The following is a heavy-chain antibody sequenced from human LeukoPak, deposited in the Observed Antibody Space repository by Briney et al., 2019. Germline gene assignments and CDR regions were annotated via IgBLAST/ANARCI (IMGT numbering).Heavy chain of an antibody. CDR1: GYSFTSYW. D-gene: IGHD2-2*01. CDR3: ARRSLHDPPSGTSWSV. Sequence: KHGESLKISCKGSGYSFTSYWIGWVRQMPGKGLEWMGIIYPADSDTRYSPSFRGQVTISADKSISTAYLQWGSLKASDTAMYYCARRSLHDPPSGTSWSVWGQGTLVTVSS. J-gene: IGHJ4*02. V-gene: IGHV5-51*01. CDR2: IYPADSDT.